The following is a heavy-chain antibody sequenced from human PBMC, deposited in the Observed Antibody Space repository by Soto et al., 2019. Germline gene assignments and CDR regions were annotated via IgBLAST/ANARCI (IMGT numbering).Heavy chain of an antibody. CDR1: GFTFSTYW. D-gene: IGHD4-17*01. V-gene: IGHV3-74*01. CDR3: ARVAGVNGDYVNWFDP. J-gene: IGHJ5*02. Sequence: EVQLVESGGGLVQPGGSLRLSCAASGFTFSTYWMHWVRQAPGKGLVWVSRINSDGSSTTYADSVKGRFTISRDNAKNTRYLQMNRLRAEDSAVYYCARVAGVNGDYVNWFDPWGQGTLVTVSS. CDR2: INSDGSST.